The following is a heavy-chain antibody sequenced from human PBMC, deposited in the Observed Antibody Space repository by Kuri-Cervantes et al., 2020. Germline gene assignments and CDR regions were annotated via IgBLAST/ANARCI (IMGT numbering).Heavy chain of an antibody. J-gene: IGHJ3*02. Sequence: GESLKISCAASGFTFSDYYMSWIRQAPGKGLEWVSYISSSGSTTYYADSVKGRFTISRDNAKNSLYLQMNSLRAEDTAVYYCAREFVQGLHAFDIWGQGTMVTVSS. D-gene: IGHD6-6*01. V-gene: IGHV3-11*01. CDR1: GFTFSDYY. CDR2: ISSSGSTT. CDR3: AREFVQGLHAFDI.